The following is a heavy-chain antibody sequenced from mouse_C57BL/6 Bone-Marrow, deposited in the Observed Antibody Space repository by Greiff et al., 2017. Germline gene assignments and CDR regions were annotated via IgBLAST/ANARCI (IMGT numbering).Heavy chain of an antibody. D-gene: IGHD2-4*01. V-gene: IGHV1-59*01. CDR2: IDPSDSYT. CDR3: AREAIYYDYDGAWFAY. Sequence: QVHVKQPGAELVRPGTSVKLSCKASGYTFTSYWMHWVKQRPGQGLEWIGVIDPSDSYTNYNQKFKGKATLTVDTSSSTAYMQLISLTSEDAAVYYCAREAIYYDYDGAWFAYWGQGTLVTVSA. CDR1: GYTFTSYW. J-gene: IGHJ3*01.